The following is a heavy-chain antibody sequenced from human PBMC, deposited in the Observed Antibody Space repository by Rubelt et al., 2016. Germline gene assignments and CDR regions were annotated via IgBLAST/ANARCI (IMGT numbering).Heavy chain of an antibody. CDR3: ARDDSPYYYSSSGYYDY. D-gene: IGHD3-22*01. CDR2: FDPEDGET. V-gene: IGHV1-24*01. CDR1: GYTLTELS. J-gene: IGHJ4*02. Sequence: QVQLVQSGAEVKKPGASVKVSCKVSGYTLTELSMHWVRQAPGKGLEWMGGFDPEDGETIYAQKFPAELPLTKGTSTDTACMGLGSLSSGDTAVYYCARDDSPYYYSSSGYYDYWGQGTLVTVSS.